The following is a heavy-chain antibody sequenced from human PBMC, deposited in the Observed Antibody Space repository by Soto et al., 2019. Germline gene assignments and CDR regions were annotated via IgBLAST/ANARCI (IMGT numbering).Heavy chain of an antibody. Sequence: EVQLVESGGGLVQPGGSLRLSCAASGFTFSSYSMNWVRQAPGKGLEWVSYISSSSSTIYYADSVKGRFTISRDNAKNSLYLQMNSLRAADTAVYYCARADSGYAHGYYYYGMDVWGQGTTVTVSS. CDR1: GFTFSSYS. J-gene: IGHJ6*02. V-gene: IGHV3-48*01. CDR2: ISSSSSTI. CDR3: ARADSGYAHGYYYYGMDV. D-gene: IGHD5-12*01.